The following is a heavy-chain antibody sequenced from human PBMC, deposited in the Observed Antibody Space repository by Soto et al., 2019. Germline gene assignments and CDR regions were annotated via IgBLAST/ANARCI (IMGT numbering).Heavy chain of an antibody. CDR2: INTSGDST. CDR1: GFTFSRHG. D-gene: IGHD6-13*01. V-gene: IGHV3-23*01. Sequence: PGGSLRLSCVASGFTFSRHGLSWVRQAPGKGLEWVSTINTSGDSTFYADSVKGRFTISRDNSKNTVYLQMNSLSVGDTAVYLCAKVDVSTAGSFDYWGQGALVTVSS. CDR3: AKVDVSTAGSFDY. J-gene: IGHJ4*02.